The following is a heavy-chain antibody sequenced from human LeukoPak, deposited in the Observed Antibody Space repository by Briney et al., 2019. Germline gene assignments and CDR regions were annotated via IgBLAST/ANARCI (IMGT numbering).Heavy chain of an antibody. CDR1: GFTFSTYW. V-gene: IGHV3-7*01. Sequence: QSGGSLRLSCAASGFTFSTYWMSWVRQAPGKGLEWVANIQQDGIKKYYVDSVEGRFTISRENAKNSLFLQMSSLRADDTAVYYCGRELDGSVDYWGQGTPVTVSS. CDR3: GRELDGSVDY. D-gene: IGHD3-10*01. J-gene: IGHJ4*02. CDR2: IQQDGIKK.